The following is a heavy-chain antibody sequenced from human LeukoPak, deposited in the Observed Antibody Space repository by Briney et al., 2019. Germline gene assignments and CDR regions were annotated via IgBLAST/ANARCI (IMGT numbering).Heavy chain of an antibody. CDR1: GGSISSSSYY. CDR2: IYYSGST. D-gene: IGHD4-17*01. Sequence: SETLSLTCTVSGGSISSSSYYWGWIRQPPGKGLEWIGSIYYSGSTNYNPSLKSRVTISVDTSKNQFSLKLSSVTAADTAVYYCARDYGALYYFDYWGQGTLVTVSS. J-gene: IGHJ4*02. V-gene: IGHV4-39*07. CDR3: ARDYGALYYFDY.